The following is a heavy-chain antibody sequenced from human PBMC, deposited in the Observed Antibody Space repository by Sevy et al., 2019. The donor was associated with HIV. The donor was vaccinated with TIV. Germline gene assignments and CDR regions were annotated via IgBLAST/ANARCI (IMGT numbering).Heavy chain of an antibody. CDR3: AKDSVRVPYNFDY. V-gene: IGHV3-30*18. CDR2: ISYDGSNK. Sequence: GGSLRLSCAASGFTFSSYGMHWVRQAPGKGLEWVAVISYDGSNKYYADSLKGRFTISRYNSKNTLYLQMNSLRSEDTAVDYCAKDSVRVPYNFDYWGQGTLVTVSS. CDR1: GFTFSSYG. D-gene: IGHD1-1*01. J-gene: IGHJ4*02.